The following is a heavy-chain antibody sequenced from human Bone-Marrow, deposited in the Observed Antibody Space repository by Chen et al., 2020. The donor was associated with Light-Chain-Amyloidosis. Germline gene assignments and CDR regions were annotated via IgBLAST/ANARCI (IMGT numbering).Heavy chain of an antibody. CDR2: ISHDVSHK. J-gene: IGHJ4*01. Sequence: QVYLVESGGGVVQPGMSLRLSCTASEFTFSSYGMHGVRQAPGKGLEWVVTISHDVSHKYYIDFVEGRFSISRDNSRSTVYLQMDSLRSDVTAIYYCTKDHQTCIQLWPRYYFDYWGRGALVTVSS. CDR1: EFTFSSYG. CDR3: TKDHQTCIQLWPRYYFDY. D-gene: IGHD3-10*01. V-gene: IGHV3-30*18.